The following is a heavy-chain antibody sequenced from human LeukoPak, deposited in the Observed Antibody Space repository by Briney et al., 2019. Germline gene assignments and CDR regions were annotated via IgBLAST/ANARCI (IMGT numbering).Heavy chain of an antibody. V-gene: IGHV4-34*01. D-gene: IGHD6-19*01. J-gene: IGHJ5*02. CDR3: ARHGYSSGWYTSGWFDP. Sequence: PSETLSLTCAVYGGSFSGYYWSWIRQPPGKGLEWIGEINHSGSTNYNPSLKSRVTISVDTSKNQLSLKLSSVTAADTAVYYCARHGYSSGWYTSGWFDPWGQGTLVTVSS. CDR1: GGSFSGYY. CDR2: INHSGST.